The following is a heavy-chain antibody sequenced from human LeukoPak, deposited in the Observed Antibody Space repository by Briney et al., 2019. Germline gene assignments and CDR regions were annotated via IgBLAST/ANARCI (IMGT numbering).Heavy chain of an antibody. Sequence: GESLKISCKGSGYSFTNYWIGWVRQMPGKGLEWMGVIYPADSDTRYTPSFQGQVTISADKSSTTAYLQWSSLKASDTAMYYGATHSCIVGAERAFDIWGQGTMVTVSS. V-gene: IGHV5-51*01. CDR3: ATHSCIVGAERAFDI. D-gene: IGHD1-26*01. CDR1: GYSFTNYW. J-gene: IGHJ3*02. CDR2: IYPADSDT.